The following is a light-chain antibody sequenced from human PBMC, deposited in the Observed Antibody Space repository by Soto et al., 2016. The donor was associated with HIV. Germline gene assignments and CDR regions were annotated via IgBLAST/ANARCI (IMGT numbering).Light chain of an antibody. Sequence: DIQMTQSPSTLSASVGDRLTITCRASHSISFWVAWYQQKPGKAPKLLIAKTSVLQSGVPSRFSGSGSGTEFTLTINSLHPDDFATYYCQQYNSYPRTFGQGTKVDTK. V-gene: IGKV1-5*03. CDR2: KTS. J-gene: IGKJ1*01. CDR1: HSISFW. CDR3: QQYNSYPRT.